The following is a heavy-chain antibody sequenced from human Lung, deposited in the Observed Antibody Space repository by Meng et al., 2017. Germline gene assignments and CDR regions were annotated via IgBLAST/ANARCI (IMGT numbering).Heavy chain of an antibody. Sequence: GESLKISCAASGFNFSSYSMNWVRQAPGKGLEWVSSISSSSSYIYYADAVKGRFTISRDNAKNSLYLQMNSLRAEDTAVYYCARGGGYSYGGYYYYGMDVWGQGTTVTVSS. V-gene: IGHV3-21*01. CDR2: ISSSSSYI. D-gene: IGHD5-18*01. CDR3: ARGGGYSYGGYYYYGMDV. J-gene: IGHJ6*02. CDR1: GFNFSSYS.